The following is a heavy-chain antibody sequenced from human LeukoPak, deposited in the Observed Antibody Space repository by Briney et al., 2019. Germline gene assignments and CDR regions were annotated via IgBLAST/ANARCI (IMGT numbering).Heavy chain of an antibody. J-gene: IGHJ4*02. CDR3: ARGAPGSYCSGGSCPYVDY. D-gene: IGHD2-15*01. Sequence: ASVKVSCKASGYTFTSYDINWVRQATGQGLEWMGWMNPNSGNTGYAQKFQGRVTMTRNTSISTAYMELSSLGSEDTAVYYCARGAPGSYCSGGSCPYVDYWGQGTLVAVSS. CDR2: MNPNSGNT. CDR1: GYTFTSYD. V-gene: IGHV1-8*01.